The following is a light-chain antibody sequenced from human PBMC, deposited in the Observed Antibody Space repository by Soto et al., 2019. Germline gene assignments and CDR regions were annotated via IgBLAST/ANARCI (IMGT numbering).Light chain of an antibody. CDR2: AAS. CDR1: QGISSR. J-gene: IGKJ4*01. CDR3: QQSNSFPLT. Sequence: DIQMTQSPSSVSASVGDRVTITCRASQGISSRLAWYQQKPGKAPNLLIYAASSLQSGVPSRFNGSGSETDFTLTIGSLQPEDVATYYCQQSNSFPLTFGGGTKVEIK. V-gene: IGKV1-12*01.